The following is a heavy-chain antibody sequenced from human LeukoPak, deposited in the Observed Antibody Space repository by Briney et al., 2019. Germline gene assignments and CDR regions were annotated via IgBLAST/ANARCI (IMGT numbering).Heavy chain of an antibody. CDR2: IYYSGST. Sequence: SETLSLTCTVSGGSISSSSYYWGWIRQPPGKGLEWIGSIYYSGSTYYNPSLKSRVTISADTSQNQFSLKMTSVTAVDTAVYYCARVDSTFNFYFNMDVWGQGTTVIV. V-gene: IGHV4-39*01. CDR1: GGSISSSSYY. CDR3: ARVDSTFNFYFNMDV. D-gene: IGHD2/OR15-2a*01. J-gene: IGHJ6*03.